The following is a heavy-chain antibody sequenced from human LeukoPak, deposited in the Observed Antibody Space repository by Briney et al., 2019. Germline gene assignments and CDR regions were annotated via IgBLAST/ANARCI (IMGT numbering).Heavy chain of an antibody. Sequence: GRSLRLSCAASGFTFSTYGMHWVRQAPGKGLEWVAYDGNNKYYADSVKGRFTISRDNSKNTLDLQMNNLRAEDTAVYYCARDFSGRYSIDYWGQGTLVTVSS. V-gene: IGHV3-30*03. CDR3: ARDFSGRYSIDY. CDR1: GFTFSTYG. J-gene: IGHJ4*02. D-gene: IGHD1-26*01. CDR2: DGNNK.